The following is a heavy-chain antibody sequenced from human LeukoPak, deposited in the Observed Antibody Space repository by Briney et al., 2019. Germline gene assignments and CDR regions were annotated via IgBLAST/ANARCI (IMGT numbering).Heavy chain of an antibody. J-gene: IGHJ6*02. V-gene: IGHV3-30*18. CDR2: VSYDGSYE. CDR1: GFLFGNCA. Sequence: GGSLRLSCAASGFLFGNCAMHWFRQAPGKGLEWVATVSYDGSYEFYPDSVKGRFTISRNDSDKTVHLQMSSLRPEDSGVFYCAKGRGPLYYYAVDAWGQGTTVTVSS. CDR3: AKGRGPLYYYAVDA. D-gene: IGHD1-14*01.